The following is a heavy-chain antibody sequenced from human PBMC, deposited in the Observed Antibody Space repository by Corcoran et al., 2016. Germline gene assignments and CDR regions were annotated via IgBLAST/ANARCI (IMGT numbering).Heavy chain of an antibody. D-gene: IGHD2-2*02. CDR1: GYTFTSYY. V-gene: IGHV1-46*01. Sequence: QVQLVQSGAEVKKPGASVKVSCKASGYTFTSYYMHWVRQAPGQGLEWMGIINPSGGSTSYAQKFQGRVTMTRDTSTSTVYMELSSLRSEDTAVYYCAIELNVGGGYCSSTSCYTGGYYFDYWGQGTLVTVSS. CDR2: INPSGGST. CDR3: AIELNVGGGYCSSTSCYTGGYYFDY. J-gene: IGHJ4*02.